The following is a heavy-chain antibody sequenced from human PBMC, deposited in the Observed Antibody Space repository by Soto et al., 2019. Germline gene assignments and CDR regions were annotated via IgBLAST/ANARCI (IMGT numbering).Heavy chain of an antibody. CDR2: ISSSGSTI. CDR1: GFTFSDYY. Sequence: PGGSLRLSCAASGFTFSDYYMSWIRQAPGKGLEWVSYISSSGSTIYYADSMKGRFTISRDNAKNSLYLQMNSLRAEDTAVYYCARDPVVYRGLQPNYFDYWGQGTLVTVSS. J-gene: IGHJ4*02. D-gene: IGHD3-22*01. CDR3: ARDPVVYRGLQPNYFDY. V-gene: IGHV3-11*01.